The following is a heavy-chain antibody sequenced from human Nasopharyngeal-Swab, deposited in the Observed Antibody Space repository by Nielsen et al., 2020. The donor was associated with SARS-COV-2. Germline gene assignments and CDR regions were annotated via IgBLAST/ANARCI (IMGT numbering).Heavy chain of an antibody. CDR3: ARPGGQQLANDYYYGMDV. J-gene: IGHJ6*02. CDR2: IIPIFGTA. Sequence: VKVSCKASGGTFSSYAISWVRQAPGQGLEWMGGIIPIFGTANYAQKFQGRVTITADESTSTAYMELSSLRSEDTAVYYCARPGGQQLANDYYYGMDVWGQGTTVTVSS. V-gene: IGHV1-69*13. D-gene: IGHD6-13*01. CDR1: GGTFSSYA.